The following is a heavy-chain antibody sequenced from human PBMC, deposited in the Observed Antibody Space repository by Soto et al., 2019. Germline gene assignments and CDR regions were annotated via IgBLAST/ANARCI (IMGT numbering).Heavy chain of an antibody. J-gene: IGHJ4*02. CDR2: TSYRSKWFN. D-gene: IGHD3-16*01. CDR1: GDSVSSNSAG. V-gene: IGHV6-1*01. CDR3: ARGGGVLDY. Sequence: QVQLQQSGPGLVKPSQTLSLTCAISGDSVSSNSAGWNWIRQSPSRGLEWLGRTSYRSKWFNDYAVSVKNRITIQPDTSTNQVSLHLTSVTPAETAVYYGARGGGVLDYWGQGNLVTVPS.